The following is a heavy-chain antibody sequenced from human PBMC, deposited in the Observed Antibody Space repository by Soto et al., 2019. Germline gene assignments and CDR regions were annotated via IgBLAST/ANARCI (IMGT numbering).Heavy chain of an antibody. CDR2: IYYSGST. J-gene: IGHJ4*02. CDR1: GGSISSYY. Sequence: QVQLQESGPGLVKFLKTLSLTCTVSGGSISSYYWSWIRQPPGTGLEWIGYIYYSGSTNYNPSLTSRVTISVDTSKNQFSLKLTSVTAADTAVYYCARHYCGGGGCYYFDYSGQGTLVTVSS. D-gene: IGHD2-15*01. V-gene: IGHV4-59*08. CDR3: ARHYCGGGGCYYFDY.